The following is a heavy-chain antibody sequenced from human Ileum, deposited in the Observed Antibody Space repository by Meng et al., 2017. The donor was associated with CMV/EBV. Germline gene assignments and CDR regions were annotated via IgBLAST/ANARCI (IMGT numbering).Heavy chain of an antibody. D-gene: IGHD3-3*01. CDR3: ARGGFWSGFYSWFGP. CDR1: GGTFTNYA. CDR2: IIPILDIT. V-gene: IGHV1-69*10. Sequence: SGGTFTNYALSWVRQAPGQGLEWMGGIIPILDITNYAQKFQGRVTITADRSTSTGYMELSSLTSEDTAVYYCARGGFWSGFYSWFGPWGQGTLVPSPQ. J-gene: IGHJ5*02.